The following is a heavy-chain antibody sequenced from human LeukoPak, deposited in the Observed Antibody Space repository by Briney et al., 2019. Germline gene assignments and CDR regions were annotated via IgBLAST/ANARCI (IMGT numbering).Heavy chain of an antibody. V-gene: IGHV1-2*02. Sequence: ASVKVSCKASGYTFTGYYMHWVRQAPGQGLEWMGWINPNSGGTNYAQKFQGRVTMTRDTSTSTVYMELSSLRSEDTAVYYCARGDYDFWSGYFDYYYYGMDVWGQGTTVTVSS. CDR2: INPNSGGT. CDR3: ARGDYDFWSGYFDYYYYGMDV. CDR1: GYTFTGYY. J-gene: IGHJ6*02. D-gene: IGHD3-3*01.